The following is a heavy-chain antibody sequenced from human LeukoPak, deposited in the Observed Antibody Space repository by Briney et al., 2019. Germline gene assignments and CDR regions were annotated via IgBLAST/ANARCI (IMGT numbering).Heavy chain of an antibody. D-gene: IGHD1-7*01. CDR3: ARGSGSNWNYESGGPEFDY. CDR2: INAGNGNT. Sequence: ASVKVSCKASGGTFSSYAISWVRQAPGQGLEWMGWINAGNGNTKYSQEFQGRVTITRDTSASTAYMELSSLRSEDMAVYYCARGSGSNWNYESGGPEFDYWGQGTLVTVSS. CDR1: GGTFSSYA. V-gene: IGHV1-3*03. J-gene: IGHJ4*02.